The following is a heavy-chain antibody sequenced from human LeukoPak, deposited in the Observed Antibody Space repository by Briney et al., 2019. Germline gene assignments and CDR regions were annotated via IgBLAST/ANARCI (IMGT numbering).Heavy chain of an antibody. Sequence: GGSLRLSCVPSAFTLSTYAMTWVRQAPGRGLEWVSSITVSSGTTNYADSVKGRFTISRDNSKNTLYLQMNSLRADDTAIYYCAKVPNGDFIGAFDSWGQGTLVTVSS. D-gene: IGHD2-8*01. CDR3: AKVPNGDFIGAFDS. V-gene: IGHV3-23*01. J-gene: IGHJ3*02. CDR2: ITVSSGTT. CDR1: AFTLSTYA.